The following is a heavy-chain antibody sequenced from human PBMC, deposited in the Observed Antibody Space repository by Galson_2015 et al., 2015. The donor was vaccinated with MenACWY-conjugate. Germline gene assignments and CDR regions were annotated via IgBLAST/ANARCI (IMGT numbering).Heavy chain of an antibody. V-gene: IGHV3-23*01. CDR1: GFTFSSFA. D-gene: IGHD6-13*01. CDR2: ISADGSST. Sequence: SLRLSCAASGFTFSSFAMSWVRQAPGKGLEWVSGISADGSSTYYVDSVKGRFTISRDNAKNSLYLQMNSLRAEDTAVYYCARTAGSVPPWGLGTLVTVSS. CDR3: ARTAGSVPP. J-gene: IGHJ5*02.